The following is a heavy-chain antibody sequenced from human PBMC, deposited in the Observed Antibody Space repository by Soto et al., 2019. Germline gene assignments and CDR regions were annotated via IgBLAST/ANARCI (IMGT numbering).Heavy chain of an antibody. CDR1: GFTFSSYA. J-gene: IGHJ6*03. D-gene: IGHD3-3*01. V-gene: IGHV3-23*01. CDR2: ISGSGGST. CDR3: AKDGYDFWSGSGPMDV. Sequence: GGSLRLSCVASGFTFSSYAMSWVRQAPGKGLEWVSAISGSGGSTYYADSVKGRFTISRDNSKNTLYLQMNSLRAEDTAVYYCAKDGYDFWSGSGPMDVWGKGTTVTVSS.